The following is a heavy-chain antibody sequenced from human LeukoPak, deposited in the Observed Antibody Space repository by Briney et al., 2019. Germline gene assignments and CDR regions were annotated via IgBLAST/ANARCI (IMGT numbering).Heavy chain of an antibody. CDR1: GLTFNSHS. Sequence: GGSLRLSCVASGLTFNSHSMSWVRQAPGMGLEWVSVVSTNGDVTFYADSVKGRFTISRDNSKNTLFLQMNSLRAEDTAVYYCARDSSGPAFWGQGTLVTVSA. J-gene: IGHJ4*02. V-gene: IGHV3-23*01. CDR3: ARDSSGPAF. D-gene: IGHD3-22*01. CDR2: VSTNGDVT.